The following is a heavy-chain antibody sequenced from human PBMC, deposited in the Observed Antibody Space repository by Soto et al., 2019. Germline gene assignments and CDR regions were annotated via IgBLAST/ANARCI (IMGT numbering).Heavy chain of an antibody. CDR3: ARTPGGSSSFVDY. V-gene: IGHV1-18*01. D-gene: IGHD6-6*01. J-gene: IGHJ4*02. CDR1: GYTFTSYG. CDR2: ISAYNGNT. Sequence: ASVKVSCKASGYTFTSYGISWVRRAPGQGLEWMGWISAYNGNTNYAQKLQGRVTITRDTSASTAYMELSSLRSEDTAVYYCARTPGGSSSFVDYWGQGTLVTVSS.